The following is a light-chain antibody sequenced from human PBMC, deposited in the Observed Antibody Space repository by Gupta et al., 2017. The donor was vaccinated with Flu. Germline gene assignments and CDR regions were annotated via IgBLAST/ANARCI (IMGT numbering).Light chain of an antibody. CDR1: QSISSY. Sequence: GDRVTITCRASQSISSYLNWHQQKPGKSPKLLIYAASSLQSGVPSRFRGSGSGTDFTLTISSLQPEDFATYYCQQSYSTSRGFGQGTKLEIK. CDR2: AAS. V-gene: IGKV1-39*01. CDR3: QQSYSTSRG. J-gene: IGKJ2*01.